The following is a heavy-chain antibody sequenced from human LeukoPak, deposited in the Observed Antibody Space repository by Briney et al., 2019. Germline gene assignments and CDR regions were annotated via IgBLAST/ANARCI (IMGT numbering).Heavy chain of an antibody. J-gene: IGHJ6*02. D-gene: IGHD3-3*01. CDR1: GFTFSSYA. V-gene: IGHV3-23*01. CDR2: ISGSGGST. Sequence: PGGSLRLSCAASGFTFSSYAMSWVRQAPGKGLEWVSAISGSGGSTYYADSVKGRFTISRDNSKNTLYLQMNSLRAEDTAVYYCATAPSYDFWSGYYTGDYYYYGMDVWGQGTTVTVSS. CDR3: ATAPSYDFWSGYYTGDYYYYGMDV.